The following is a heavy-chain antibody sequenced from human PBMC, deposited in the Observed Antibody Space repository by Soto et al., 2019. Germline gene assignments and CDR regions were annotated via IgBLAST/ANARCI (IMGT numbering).Heavy chain of an antibody. CDR1: GYTFTAYG. V-gene: IGHV1-18*01. J-gene: IGHJ4*02. CDR2: VSTNDDRT. CDR3: ARELNTESSAYYSFAF. D-gene: IGHD3-22*01. Sequence: QGQLVQSGPEVKIPGASVKVSCKTSGYTFTAYGLAWLRQAPGQRPEWMGWVSTNDDRTNYARKFQGRVTMTTDRSTTTTSMELRSLGTDDTAVYYCARELNTESSAYYSFAFRGQGTLVTVSS.